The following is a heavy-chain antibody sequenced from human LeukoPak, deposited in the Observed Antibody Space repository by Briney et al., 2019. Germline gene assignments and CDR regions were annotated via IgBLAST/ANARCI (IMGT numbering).Heavy chain of an antibody. CDR1: GVSISSSSYY. J-gene: IGHJ4*02. Sequence: SETLSLTCTVSGVSISSSSYYWGWIRQPPGKGLEWIGSIYYSGSTYYNPSLKSRVTISVDTSKNQFSLKLSSVSAADTAVYYCAYTTGDSSYYWGQGTLVTVSS. CDR3: AYTTGDSSYY. CDR2: IYYSGST. V-gene: IGHV4-39*01. D-gene: IGHD6-13*01.